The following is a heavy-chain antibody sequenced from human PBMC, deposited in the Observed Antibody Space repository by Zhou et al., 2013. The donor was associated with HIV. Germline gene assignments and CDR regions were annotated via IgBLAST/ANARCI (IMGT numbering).Heavy chain of an antibody. D-gene: IGHD1-1*01. CDR2: ISGYNDNT. V-gene: IGHV1-18*04. CDR1: GYTFSTHG. CDR3: ARDGRYTGGLDAFVC. Sequence: QVQVVQSGAEVKKPGASVKVSCKTSGYTFSTHGISWVRQAPGQGPEWMGWISGYNDNTHYAQNFQGRVTMTTDTSTNTAYMELRSLTSDDTAVYYCARDGRYTGGLDAFVCLGSEGTNGHRLF. J-gene: IGHJ3*01.